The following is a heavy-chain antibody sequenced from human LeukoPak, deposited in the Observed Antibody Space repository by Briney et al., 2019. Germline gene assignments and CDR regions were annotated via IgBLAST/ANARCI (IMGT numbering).Heavy chain of an antibody. V-gene: IGHV3-21*01. CDR3: ARGLYGGNSWYYYYGMDV. CDR1: GFTFSSYS. Sequence: GGSLRLSCAASGFTFSSYSINWIRQAPGKGLEWVSSISSSSSYIYYADSVKGRFTISRDNAKNSLYLQMNSLRAEDTAVYYCARGLYGGNSWYYYYGMDVWGQGTTVTVSS. CDR2: ISSSSSYI. D-gene: IGHD4-23*01. J-gene: IGHJ6*02.